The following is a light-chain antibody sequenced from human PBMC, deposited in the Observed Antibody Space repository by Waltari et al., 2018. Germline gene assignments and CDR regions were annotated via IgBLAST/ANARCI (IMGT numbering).Light chain of an antibody. V-gene: IGLV2-14*01. J-gene: IGLJ2*01. CDR1: SSDVGGYNY. CDR3: SSYTSSSTVV. CDR2: EVS. Sequence: QSALTQPASVSGSPGQSITISCTGTSSDVGGYNYFSSYHQPPGTAPQLMIYEVSNRTAGVVTRFSGSKSGNTASLPISGLQAEDEADYYCSSYTSSSTVVFGGGTKLTVL.